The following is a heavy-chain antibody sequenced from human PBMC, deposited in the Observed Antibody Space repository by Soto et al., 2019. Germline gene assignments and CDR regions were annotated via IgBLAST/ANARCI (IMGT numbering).Heavy chain of an antibody. CDR2: ISAYNGNT. CDR1: GYTFTSYG. V-gene: IGHV1-18*01. CDR3: ARTTGDYDFWSGYYTPFHFDY. D-gene: IGHD3-3*01. J-gene: IGHJ4*02. Sequence: ASVNVSCKASGYTFTSYGISWVRQAPGQGLEWMGWISAYNGNTNYAQKLQGRVTMTTDTSTSTAYMELRSLRSDDTAVYYCARTTGDYDFWSGYYTPFHFDYWGQGTLVTVSS.